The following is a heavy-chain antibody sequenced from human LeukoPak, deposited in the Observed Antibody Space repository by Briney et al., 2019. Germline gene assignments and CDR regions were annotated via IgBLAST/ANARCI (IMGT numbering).Heavy chain of an antibody. CDR3: AKDRDGDLWVPFDY. D-gene: IGHD4-17*01. V-gene: IGHV3-9*01. CDR1: GFTFDDYA. CDR2: ISWNSGSI. J-gene: IGHJ4*02. Sequence: GGSLRLSCAASGFTFDDYAMHWVRQAPGKGLEWVSGISWNSGSIGYADSVKGRFTISGDNAKNSLYLQMNSLRAEDTALYYCAKDRDGDLWVPFDYWGQGTLVTVSS.